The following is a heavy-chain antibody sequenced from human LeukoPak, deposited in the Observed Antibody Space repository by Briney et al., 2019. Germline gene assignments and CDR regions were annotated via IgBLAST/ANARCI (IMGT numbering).Heavy chain of an antibody. V-gene: IGHV1-46*01. CDR2: INPSGGST. CDR1: GYTFTIYY. J-gene: IGHJ6*02. CDR3: ARDYPSMVRGVIINYYYYGMDV. Sequence: GASVTVSCKASGYTFTIYYMHWVRQAPGQGLEGMGMINPSGGSTSYAQKFQGRVTMTRDTSTSTVYMELSSLRSEDTAVYYCARDYPSMVRGVIINYYYYGMDVRGQGTTVTVS. D-gene: IGHD3-10*01.